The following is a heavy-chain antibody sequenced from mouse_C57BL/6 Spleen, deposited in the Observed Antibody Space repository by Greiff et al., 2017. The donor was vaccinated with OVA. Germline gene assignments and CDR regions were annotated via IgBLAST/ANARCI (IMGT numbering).Heavy chain of an antibody. V-gene: IGHV14-1*01. J-gene: IGHJ2*01. CDR3: TTRDDYDGAFDD. CDR1: GFNIKDYY. Sequence: VQLQQSGAELVRPGASVKLSCTASGFNIKDYYMHWVKQRPEQGLEWIGRIDPEDGDTEYAPKFQGKATMTADPSSNPADLQLSSLSSEGPAVCSLTTRDDYDGAFDDWGQGTALTVSS. D-gene: IGHD2-4*01. CDR2: IDPEDGDT.